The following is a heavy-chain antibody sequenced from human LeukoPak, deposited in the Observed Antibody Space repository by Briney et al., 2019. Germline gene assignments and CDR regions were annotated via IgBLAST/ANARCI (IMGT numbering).Heavy chain of an antibody. V-gene: IGHV3-21*01. D-gene: IGHD3-3*01. J-gene: IGHJ4*02. CDR2: ISSSSSYI. CDR3: ARDRYDFWSGFDY. Sequence: KTGGSLRLSCAASGFTFSSYSMNWVRQAPGKGLEWVSSISSSSSYIYYADSVKGRFTISRDNAKNSLYLQMNSLRAEDTAVYNCARDRYDFWSGFDYWGQGTLVTVSS. CDR1: GFTFSSYS.